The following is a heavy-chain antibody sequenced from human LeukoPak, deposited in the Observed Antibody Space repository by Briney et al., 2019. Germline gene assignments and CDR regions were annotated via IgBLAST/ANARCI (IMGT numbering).Heavy chain of an antibody. D-gene: IGHD1-1*01. CDR3: ARRGTGHGMDV. CDR2: INNDGSSA. V-gene: IGHV3-74*01. J-gene: IGHJ6*02. CDR1: GFTFNNYW. Sequence: GGSLRLTCAASGFTFNNYWIHWVRQVPGKGLVWVSRINNDGSSASYVDSVKGRFTISRDNAKNTLFLQMNSLRAEDTAVYYCARRGTGHGMDVWGQGTTVIVSS.